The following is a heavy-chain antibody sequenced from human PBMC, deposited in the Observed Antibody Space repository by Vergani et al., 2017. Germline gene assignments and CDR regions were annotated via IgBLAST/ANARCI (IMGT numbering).Heavy chain of an antibody. J-gene: IGHJ6*02. V-gene: IGHV3-30*02. CDR2: IRYDGSNK. Sequence: QVQLVESGGGVVQPGGSLRLSCAASGFTFSSYAMHWVRQAPGKGLEWVAFIRYDGSNKYYADSVKGRFTISRDNSKNTLYLQMNSLRAEDTAVYYCAKDSRYSSSWYHGPKYHYYGMDVWGQGTTVTVSS. CDR3: AKDSRYSSSWYHGPKYHYYGMDV. D-gene: IGHD6-13*01. CDR1: GFTFSSYA.